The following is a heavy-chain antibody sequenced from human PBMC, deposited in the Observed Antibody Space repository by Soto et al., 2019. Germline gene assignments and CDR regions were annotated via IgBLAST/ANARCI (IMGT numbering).Heavy chain of an antibody. Sequence: EVQLLESGGGLVQPGGSLRLYCAASGFPFSGYAMIWVRQAPGKGLEWVSGVSGPGGSVYYADSVRGRFTISRDNSKNTLSLQMNSLRTDDTALYFCARGNSGSSWYAGAIDYWGQGTMVTVSS. J-gene: IGHJ4*02. CDR2: VSGPGGSV. D-gene: IGHD6-13*01. V-gene: IGHV3-23*01. CDR3: ARGNSGSSWYAGAIDY. CDR1: GFPFSGYA.